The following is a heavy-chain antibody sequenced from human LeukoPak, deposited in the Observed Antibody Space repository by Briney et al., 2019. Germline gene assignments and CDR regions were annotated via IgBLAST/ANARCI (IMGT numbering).Heavy chain of an antibody. V-gene: IGHV1-69*06. D-gene: IGHD2-15*01. CDR3: ARRGYCSGGSCYSFPGNYYYYMDV. CDR2: IIPIFGTA. J-gene: IGHJ6*03. CDR1: GGTFSSYA. Sequence: GASVKVSCKASGGTFSSYAISWVRQAPGQGLEWMGGIIPIFGTANYAQKFQGRVTITADKSTSTAYMELSSLRSEDTAVYYCARRGYCSGGSCYSFPGNYYYYMDVWGKGTTVTVSS.